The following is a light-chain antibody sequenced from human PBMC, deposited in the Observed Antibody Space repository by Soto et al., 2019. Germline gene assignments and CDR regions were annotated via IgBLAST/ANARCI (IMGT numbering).Light chain of an antibody. CDR2: EVT. J-gene: IGLJ3*02. CDR1: SSDVGAYNY. V-gene: IGLV2-14*01. CDR3: CSYTQVSTLV. Sequence: QSALTQPASVSGSPGQSITISCTGTSSDVGAYNYVSWYRQHPGKAPKLMIYEVTNRPSGMSNRFSGSKSGNTASLTISGLQADDEDDYYCCSYTQVSTLVFGGGTKLTVL.